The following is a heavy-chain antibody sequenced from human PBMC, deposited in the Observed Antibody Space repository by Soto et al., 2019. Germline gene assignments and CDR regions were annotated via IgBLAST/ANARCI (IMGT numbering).Heavy chain of an antibody. Sequence: SETLSLTCTVSGGSISSYYWSWIRQPPGKGLEWIGYIYYSGSTNYNPSLKSRVTISVDTSKNQFSLKLSSVTAADTAVYYCARGAAAVYYWGQGTLVTVSS. CDR3: ARGAAAVYY. V-gene: IGHV4-59*01. CDR2: IYYSGST. CDR1: GGSISSYY. J-gene: IGHJ4*02. D-gene: IGHD2-15*01.